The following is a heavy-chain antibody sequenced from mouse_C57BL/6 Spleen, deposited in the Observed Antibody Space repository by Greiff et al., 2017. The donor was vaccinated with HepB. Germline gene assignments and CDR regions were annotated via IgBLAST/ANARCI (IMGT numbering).Heavy chain of an antibody. Sequence: VQLQQPGAELVKPGASVKLSCKASGYTFTSYWMHWVKQRPGQGLEWIGMIHPNSGSTNYNEKFKSKATLTVDKSSSTAYMQLSSLTSEDSAVYYCARVYDYDGGYYYAMDYWGQGTSVTVSS. J-gene: IGHJ4*01. CDR2: IHPNSGST. CDR3: ARVYDYDGGYYYAMDY. D-gene: IGHD2-4*01. CDR1: GYTFTSYW. V-gene: IGHV1-64*01.